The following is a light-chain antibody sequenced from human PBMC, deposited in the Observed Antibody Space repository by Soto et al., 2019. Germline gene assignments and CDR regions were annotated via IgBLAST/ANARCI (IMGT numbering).Light chain of an antibody. J-gene: IGLJ3*02. Sequence: QSVLTQPASVSGSPGQSITISCTGTSSDVGTYALVSWVQQHPGRAPKLLIFEVTRRPSGVSNRFSGSKSGNTASLTISGLQPEDEADYYCCSYVPCNVLVLFGGGTKVTVL. CDR2: EVT. CDR1: SSDVGTYAL. CDR3: CSYVPCNVLVL. V-gene: IGLV2-23*02.